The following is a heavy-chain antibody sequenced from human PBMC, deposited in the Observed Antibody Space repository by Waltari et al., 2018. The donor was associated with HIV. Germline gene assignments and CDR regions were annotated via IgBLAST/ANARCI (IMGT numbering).Heavy chain of an antibody. V-gene: IGHV1-69*12. Sequence: QVQLVQSGAEVKKPGSSVKVSCKASGGTFSSYAIFGTANYAQKFQGRVTITADESTSTAYMELSSLRSEDTAVYYCATGRGFLEWSNYWCQGTLVTVSS. CDR2: FGTA. CDR3: ATGRGFLEWSNY. J-gene: IGHJ4*02. D-gene: IGHD3-3*01. CDR1: GGTFSSYA.